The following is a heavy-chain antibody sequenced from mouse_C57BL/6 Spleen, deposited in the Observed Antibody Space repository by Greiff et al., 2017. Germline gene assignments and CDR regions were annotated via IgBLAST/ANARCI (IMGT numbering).Heavy chain of an antibody. V-gene: IGHV1-54*01. CDR2: INPGSGGT. Sequence: QVQLQQSGAELVRPGTSVKVSCTASGYDFTNYLIEWVKQRPGQGLEWIGVINPGSGGTNYNEKFKGKATLTADTSSSTAYMQLSSLTSEDSAVYFCARSHYGSSSPFDYWGQGTTLTVSS. J-gene: IGHJ2*01. CDR3: ARSHYGSSSPFDY. CDR1: GYDFTNYL. D-gene: IGHD1-1*01.